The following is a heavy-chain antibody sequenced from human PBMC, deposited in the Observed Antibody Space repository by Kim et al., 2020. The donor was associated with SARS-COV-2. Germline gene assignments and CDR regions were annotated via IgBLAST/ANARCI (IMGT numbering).Heavy chain of an antibody. CDR3: ARDRYYYDSSGYYYFDY. CDR1: GFTFSSYA. J-gene: IGHJ4*02. V-gene: IGHV3-30*04. D-gene: IGHD3-22*01. Sequence: GGSLRLSCAASGFTFSSYAMHWVRQAPGKGLEWVAVISYDGSNKYYADSVKGRFTISRDNSKNTLYLQMNSLRAEDTAVYYCARDRYYYDSSGYYYFDYWGQGTLVTVSS. CDR2: ISYDGSNK.